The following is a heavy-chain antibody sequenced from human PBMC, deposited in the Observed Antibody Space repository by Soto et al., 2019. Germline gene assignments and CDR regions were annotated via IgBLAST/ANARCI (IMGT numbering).Heavy chain of an antibody. CDR1: GFTFSSYA. CDR3: AKDRYCSGGSCHENANWFDP. D-gene: IGHD2-15*01. V-gene: IGHV3-23*01. J-gene: IGHJ5*02. Sequence: PGGSLRLSCAASGFTFSSYAMSWVRQAPGKGLEWVSAISGSGGSTYYADSVKGRFTISRDNSKNTLYLQMNSLRAEDTAVYYCAKDRYCSGGSCHENANWFDPWGQGTLVTVSS. CDR2: ISGSGGST.